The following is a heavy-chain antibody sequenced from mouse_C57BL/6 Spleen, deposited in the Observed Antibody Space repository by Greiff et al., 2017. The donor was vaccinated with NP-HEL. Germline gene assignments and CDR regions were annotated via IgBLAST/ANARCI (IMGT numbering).Heavy chain of an antibody. CDR2: IDRNSGGT. D-gene: IGHD2-4*01. V-gene: IGHV1-72*01. J-gene: IGHJ3*01. CDR1: GYTFTSYW. Sequence: QVQLQQPGAELVKPGASVKLSCKASGYTFTSYWMHWVKQRPGRGLEWIGRIDRNSGGTKYNEKFKSKATLTVDKPSSTAYMQLSSLTSEDSAVYYCARAEDDYWFAYWGQGTLVTVSA. CDR3: ARAEDDYWFAY.